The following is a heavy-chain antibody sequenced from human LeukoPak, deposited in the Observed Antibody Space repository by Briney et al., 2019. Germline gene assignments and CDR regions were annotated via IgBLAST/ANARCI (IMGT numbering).Heavy chain of an antibody. V-gene: IGHV4-39*01. CDR3: ARGQARLAWFDP. D-gene: IGHD6-19*01. J-gene: IGHJ5*02. Sequence: PSETLSLTCTVSGGSISSSNHYWGWIRQPPGKGLEWIGSMSYSGSTFYNPSLKSRVTISVDTSKNQFSLRLRSVTAADTAVYYCARGQARLAWFDPWGQGTLVTVSS. CDR2: MSYSGST. CDR1: GGSISSSNHY.